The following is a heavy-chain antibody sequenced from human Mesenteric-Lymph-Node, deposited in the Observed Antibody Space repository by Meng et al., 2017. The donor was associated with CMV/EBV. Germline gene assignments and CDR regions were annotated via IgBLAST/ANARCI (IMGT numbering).Heavy chain of an antibody. CDR2: INGDGSST. Sequence: GGSLRLSCAASGFTFSSYWMHWVRQAPGKGLVWVSHINGDGSSTTYADSVKGRFTISRDNAKNTLYLQMNSLRAEDTAVYYCAKDSLNDFLSGYYTGRPEYYFDYWGQGTLVTVSS. V-gene: IGHV3-74*01. D-gene: IGHD3-3*01. J-gene: IGHJ4*02. CDR3: AKDSLNDFLSGYYTGRPEYYFDY. CDR1: GFTFSSYW.